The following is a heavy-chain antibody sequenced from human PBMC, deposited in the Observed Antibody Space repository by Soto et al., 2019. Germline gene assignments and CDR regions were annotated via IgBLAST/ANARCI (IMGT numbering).Heavy chain of an antibody. D-gene: IGHD1-7*01. J-gene: IGHJ4*02. Sequence: SETLSLTCTVSSGSINSFYWSWIRQPAGKGLEWIGRIHSSGTTNYNPSLKSRVTMSVDTSKNQFSLKLTSVTAADTAVYYCARDRIIGTSYSDYWGQGILVTVS. V-gene: IGHV4-4*07. CDR1: SGSINSFY. CDR2: IHSSGTT. CDR3: ARDRIIGTSYSDY.